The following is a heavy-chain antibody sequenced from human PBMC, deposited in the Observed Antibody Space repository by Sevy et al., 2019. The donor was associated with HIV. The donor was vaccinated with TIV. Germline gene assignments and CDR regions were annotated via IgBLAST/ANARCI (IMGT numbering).Heavy chain of an antibody. V-gene: IGHV3-74*01. CDR2: INSDGSST. D-gene: IGHD3-22*01. CDR3: ARDPHYYDSSGYYAGAFDI. Sequence: GGSLRLSCAASGFTFSSYWMHWVRQAPGKGLVWVSGINSDGSSTSYADSVKGRFTISRDNAKNTLYLQMNSLRAEDTAVYYCARDPHYYDSSGYYAGAFDIWGQGTMVTVSS. CDR1: GFTFSSYW. J-gene: IGHJ3*02.